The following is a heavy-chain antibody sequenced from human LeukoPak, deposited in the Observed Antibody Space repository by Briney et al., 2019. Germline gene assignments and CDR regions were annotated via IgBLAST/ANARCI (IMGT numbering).Heavy chain of an antibody. Sequence: GGSLRLSCRVSGFTFNKYWMHWVRQAPGKGLVWVSRINTGGSATHYADFVKGRITISRDTARNTLYLQMTGLRVEDTARYYCARGSAIVRVPFDNWGQGTLVTVSS. CDR2: INTGGSAT. D-gene: IGHD2/OR15-2a*01. V-gene: IGHV3-74*01. J-gene: IGHJ4*02. CDR1: GFTFNKYW. CDR3: ARGSAIVRVPFDN.